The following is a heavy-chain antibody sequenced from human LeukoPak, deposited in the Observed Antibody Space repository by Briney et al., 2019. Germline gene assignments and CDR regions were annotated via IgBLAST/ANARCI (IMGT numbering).Heavy chain of an antibody. CDR2: FDPEDGET. J-gene: IGHJ4*02. CDR1: GYTLTELS. Sequence: ASVKVSCKVSGYTLTELSMHWVRQAPGKGLEWMGGFDPEDGETIYAQKFQGRVTMTEDTSTDTAYMELSSLRSEDTAVHYCATWRGYYDSSGYPGFDYWGQGTLVTVSS. D-gene: IGHD3-22*01. CDR3: ATWRGYYDSSGYPGFDY. V-gene: IGHV1-24*01.